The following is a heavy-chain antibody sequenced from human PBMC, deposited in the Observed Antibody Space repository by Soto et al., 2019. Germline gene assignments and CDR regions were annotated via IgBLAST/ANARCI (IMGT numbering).Heavy chain of an antibody. D-gene: IGHD2-2*01. Sequence: PGGSLRLSCAASGFTFKNYAMCLVRQSPGKGLEWVSSTSGGDSSTYYADSVKGRFTISRDNSKSTLYLQMNTLGAEDTAVYYCARCGLVVPTGQNFFGPWGQGTLVTVSS. CDR3: ARCGLVVPTGQNFFGP. J-gene: IGHJ5*02. V-gene: IGHV3-23*01. CDR1: GFTFKNYA. CDR2: TSGGDSST.